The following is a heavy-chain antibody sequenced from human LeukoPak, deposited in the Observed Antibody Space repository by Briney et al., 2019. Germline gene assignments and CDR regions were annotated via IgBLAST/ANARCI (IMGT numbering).Heavy chain of an antibody. CDR2: IYTSGST. CDR3: ARNTMGAFSAFDY. J-gene: IGHJ4*02. V-gene: IGHV4-4*07. CDR1: GYSISSGYY. D-gene: IGHD1-26*01. Sequence: PSETLSLTCTVSGYSISSGYYWSWIRQPAGKGLQWIGRIYTSGSTNYNPSLKSRVTMSVDTSKNQFSLKLSSVTAADTAVYYCARNTMGAFSAFDYWGQGTLISVSS.